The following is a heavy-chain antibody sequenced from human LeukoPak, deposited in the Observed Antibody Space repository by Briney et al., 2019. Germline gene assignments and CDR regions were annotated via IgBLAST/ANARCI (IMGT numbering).Heavy chain of an antibody. CDR3: ARGLGGGNSICFDY. J-gene: IGHJ4*02. Sequence: SETLSLTCAVYGGSFSDCYWSWIRQPPGKGLGWVGEINHSGSTNYNPSLKSRVTISVDTSKNQFSLKLSSVTAADTAVYYCARGLGGGNSICFDYWGQGPLVTVSS. CDR2: INHSGST. D-gene: IGHD4-23*01. CDR1: GGSFSDCY. V-gene: IGHV4-34*01.